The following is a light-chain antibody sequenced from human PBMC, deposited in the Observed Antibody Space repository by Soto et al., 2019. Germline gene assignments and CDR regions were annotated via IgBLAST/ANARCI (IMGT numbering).Light chain of an antibody. Sequence: QSVLTQPASVSGSPGQSITISCTGTNVDVGGYNYVSWYQHHPGKAPKPLIFEVSNRPSGVSNRFSGSKSGNTASLTISGLQSEDEADYYCASYTIKTTYVFGSGTKVTVL. CDR1: NVDVGGYNY. CDR2: EVS. CDR3: ASYTIKTTYV. V-gene: IGLV2-14*01. J-gene: IGLJ1*01.